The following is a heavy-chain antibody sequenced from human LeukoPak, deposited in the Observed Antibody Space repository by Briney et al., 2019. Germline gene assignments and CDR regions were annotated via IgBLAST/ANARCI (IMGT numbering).Heavy chain of an antibody. CDR3: ARAWYDFWSGYQNANWFDP. CDR1: GFTFSSYV. J-gene: IGHJ5*02. D-gene: IGHD3-3*01. CDR2: LSDDGSSK. V-gene: IGHV3-30*04. Sequence: PGGSLRLSCAASGFTFSSYVMHWVRQAPGKGLEWVAVLSDDGSSKYYADSVKGRFTISRDNSKNTLFLQMNSLRAEDTAVYYCARAWYDFWSGYQNANWFDPWGQGTLVTVSS.